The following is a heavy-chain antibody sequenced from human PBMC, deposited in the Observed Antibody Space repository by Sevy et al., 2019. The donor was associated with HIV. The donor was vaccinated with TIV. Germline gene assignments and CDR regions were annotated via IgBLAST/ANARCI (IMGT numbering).Heavy chain of an antibody. CDR3: ARSRSGYFDSSGYYIN. CDR2: IFPGDSET. CDR1: GYSFTSHW. V-gene: IGHV5-51*01. D-gene: IGHD3-22*01. J-gene: IGHJ4*02. Sequence: GESLKISCKGHGYSFTSHWIGWVRQMPGKGLDWMGIIFPGDSETRYSPSFQGEVTISADKSISTAFLQWSSLKASDTAIYYCARSRSGYFDSSGYYINWGQGTLVTASS.